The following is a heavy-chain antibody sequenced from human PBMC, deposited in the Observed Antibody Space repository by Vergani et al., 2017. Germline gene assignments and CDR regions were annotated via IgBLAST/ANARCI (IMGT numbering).Heavy chain of an antibody. CDR3: ARGLSWFDP. D-gene: IGHD2-21*01. J-gene: IGHJ5*02. CDR2: IIPIFGTA. CDR1: GGTFKSNT. Sequence: QVQLVQSGAEVKKPGSSVKVSCKTSGGTFKSNTFSWVRQAPGQGLEWMGGIIPIFGTADYAQDFQGRLSITADESTSTAYMELSSLRSEDTAVYYCARGLSWFDPWGQGTLVTVSS. V-gene: IGHV1-69*01.